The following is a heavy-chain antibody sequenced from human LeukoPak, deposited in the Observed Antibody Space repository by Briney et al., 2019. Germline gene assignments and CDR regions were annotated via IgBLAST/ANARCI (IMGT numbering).Heavy chain of an antibody. J-gene: IGHJ4*02. D-gene: IGHD3-3*01. CDR3: AKGRLQGAIFGVVGHTFY. Sequence: GGSLRLSCAASGFTFSSYAMSWVRQAPGKGLEWVSAISGSGGSTYYADSVKGRFTISRDNSKNTLYLQMNSLRAEDTAVYYCAKGRLQGAIFGVVGHTFYWGQGTLVTVSS. CDR2: ISGSGGST. CDR1: GFTFSSYA. V-gene: IGHV3-23*01.